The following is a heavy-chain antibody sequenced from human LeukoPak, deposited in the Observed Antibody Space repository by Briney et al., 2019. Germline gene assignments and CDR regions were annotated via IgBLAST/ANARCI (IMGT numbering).Heavy chain of an antibody. CDR2: INSDGSST. J-gene: IGHJ4*02. D-gene: IGHD6-13*01. Sequence: GGSLRLSCAASGFTFSNYWMHWVRQAPGKGLVWVSRINSDGSSTTYADSVKGRFTISRDNSKNTLYLQMNSLRAEDTAVYYCAHISSSWPDYWGQGTLVTVS. CDR3: AHISSSWPDY. CDR1: GFTFSNYW. V-gene: IGHV3-74*01.